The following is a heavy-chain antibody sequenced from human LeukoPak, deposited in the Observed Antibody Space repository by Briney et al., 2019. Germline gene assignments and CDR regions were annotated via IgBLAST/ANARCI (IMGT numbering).Heavy chain of an antibody. CDR3: VRELRWNDVPVPFDY. CDR2: ISSSGSTI. J-gene: IGHJ4*02. V-gene: IGHV3-48*03. Sequence: GGSLRLSCAASGFTFSSYEMNWVRQAPGKGLEWVSYISSSGSTIYYADSVKGRFTISRDNAKNSLYLQMNSLRAEDTAVYYCVRELRWNDVPVPFDYWGQGTLVTVSS. D-gene: IGHD1-1*01. CDR1: GFTFSSYE.